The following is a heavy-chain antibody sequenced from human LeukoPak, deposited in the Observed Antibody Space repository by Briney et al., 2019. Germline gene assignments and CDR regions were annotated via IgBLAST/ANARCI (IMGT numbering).Heavy chain of an antibody. Sequence: SETLSLTCAVYGGSFSGYYWSWIRQPPGKGLEWIGEINHNGCTNYNPSLKSRVTISVDTSKIQFSLKLSSVTAADTAVYYCARARTGYSSSWYMSWFDPWGQGTLVTVSS. J-gene: IGHJ5*02. CDR2: INHNGCT. CDR3: ARARTGYSSSWYMSWFDP. V-gene: IGHV4-34*01. CDR1: GGSFSGYY. D-gene: IGHD6-13*01.